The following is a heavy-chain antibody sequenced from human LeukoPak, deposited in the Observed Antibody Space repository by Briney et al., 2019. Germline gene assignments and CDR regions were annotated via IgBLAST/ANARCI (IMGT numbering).Heavy chain of an antibody. Sequence: PSETLSLTCAVYGGSFSGYYWSWIRQPPGKGLEWIGEINHSGSTNYNPPLKSRVTISVDTSKNQFSLKLSSVTAADTAVYYCARGAGPHAFDIWGQGTMVTVSS. V-gene: IGHV4-34*01. J-gene: IGHJ3*02. CDR1: GGSFSGYY. CDR3: ARGAGPHAFDI. CDR2: INHSGST.